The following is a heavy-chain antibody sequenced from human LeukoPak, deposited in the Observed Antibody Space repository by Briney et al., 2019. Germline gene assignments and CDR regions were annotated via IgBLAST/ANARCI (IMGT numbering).Heavy chain of an antibody. CDR1: GFTFSSYE. Sequence: GGSLRLSCAASGFTFSSYEMNWVRQAPGKGLEWVSYISSSGSTIYYADSVKGRFTISRDNAKNSLYLQMNSLRAEDTAVYYCARVPYSSSPFDYWGQGTLVTVSS. D-gene: IGHD6-6*01. J-gene: IGHJ4*02. CDR3: ARVPYSSSPFDY. V-gene: IGHV3-48*03. CDR2: ISSSGSTI.